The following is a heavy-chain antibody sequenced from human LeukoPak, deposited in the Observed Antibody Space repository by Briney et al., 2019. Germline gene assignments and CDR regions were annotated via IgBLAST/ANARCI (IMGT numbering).Heavy chain of an antibody. V-gene: IGHV1-3*01. D-gene: IGHD5-12*01. CDR1: GYTFTSYA. Sequence: GASVKFSCKASGYTFTSYAMHWVRQAPGQRLEWMGWINAGNGNTKYSQKFQGRVTITRDTSASTAYMELSSLRSEDAAVYYCARDMKPQGYSGHDFKNGMDVWGQGTTVTVSS. CDR2: INAGNGNT. CDR3: ARDMKPQGYSGHDFKNGMDV. J-gene: IGHJ6*02.